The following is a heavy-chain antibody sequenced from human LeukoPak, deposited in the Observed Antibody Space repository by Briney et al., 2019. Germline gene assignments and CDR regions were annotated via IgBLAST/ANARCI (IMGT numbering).Heavy chain of an antibody. J-gene: IGHJ4*02. D-gene: IGHD6-13*01. Sequence: GRSLRLSCAASGFTFSSYAMHWVRQAPGKGLEWVAVISYDGSNKYYADSVKGRFTISRDNSKNTLYLQMNSLRAEDTAVYYCARGGYSRSFDYWGQGTLVTVSS. V-gene: IGHV3-30-3*01. CDR3: ARGGYSRSFDY. CDR2: ISYDGSNK. CDR1: GFTFSSYA.